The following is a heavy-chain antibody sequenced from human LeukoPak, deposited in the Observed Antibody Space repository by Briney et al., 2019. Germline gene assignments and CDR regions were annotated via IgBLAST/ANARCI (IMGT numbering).Heavy chain of an antibody. V-gene: IGHV1-18*01. Sequence: GASVKVSCKASGYTFTSYGISWVRQAPGQGLEWMGWISAYNGNTNYAQKLQGRVTMTTDTSTSTAYMELRSLRSDDTAVYYCARDSESISSSSYWYFDLWGRGTLVTVSS. CDR3: ARDSESISSSSYWYFDL. J-gene: IGHJ2*01. CDR2: ISAYNGNT. D-gene: IGHD6-13*01. CDR1: GYTFTSYG.